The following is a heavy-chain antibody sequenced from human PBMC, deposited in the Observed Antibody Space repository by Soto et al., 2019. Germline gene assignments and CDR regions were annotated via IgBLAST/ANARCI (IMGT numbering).Heavy chain of an antibody. V-gene: IGHV4-30-2*01. CDR1: GGSISSGGYS. Sequence: QLQLQESGSGLVKPSQTLSLTCAVSGGSISSGGYSWSWIRQPPGKGLEWIGYIYHSGSTYYNPSLKSRVPLSLDXXKNQFSLKLSSVTAADTAVYYCARGYAGSTRGFDYWGQGTLVTVSS. J-gene: IGHJ4*02. CDR3: ARGYAGSTRGFDY. CDR2: IYHSGST. D-gene: IGHD1-26*01.